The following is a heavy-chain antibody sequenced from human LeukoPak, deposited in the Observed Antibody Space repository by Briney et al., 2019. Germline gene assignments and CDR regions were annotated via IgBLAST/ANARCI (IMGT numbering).Heavy chain of an antibody. CDR3: ARDPETWQAA. D-gene: IGHD6-25*01. V-gene: IGHV3-11*05. CDR2: ISSSTHYT. J-gene: IGHJ4*02. Sequence: GGSLGLSCAASGFTFSDYYMTWIRQAPGKGLEWVSYISSSTHYTNYADSVRGRFTISRDNAKNSLYLQMNSLRAEDTAVYYCARDPETWQAAWGQGTLVTVSS. CDR1: GFTFSDYY.